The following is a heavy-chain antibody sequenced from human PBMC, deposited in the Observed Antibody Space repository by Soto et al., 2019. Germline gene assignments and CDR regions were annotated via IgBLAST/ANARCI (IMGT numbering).Heavy chain of an antibody. CDR1: GYSFTSYW. CDR2: TYPGDSDT. J-gene: IGHJ3*02. CDR3: ARPVEMATSDAFDI. D-gene: IGHD5-12*01. V-gene: IGHV5-51*01. Sequence: GESLKISCKGSGYSFTSYWLGWVRQMPGKGLEWMGITYPGDSDTRYSPSFQGQVTISADKSISTAYLQWSSLKASDTAMYYCARPVEMATSDAFDIWGQGTMVTVSS.